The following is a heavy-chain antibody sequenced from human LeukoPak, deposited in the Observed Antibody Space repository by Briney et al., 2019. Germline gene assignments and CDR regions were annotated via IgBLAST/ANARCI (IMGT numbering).Heavy chain of an antibody. CDR2: ISGSGGST. CDR3: AKWAITMIVVVIQYYFDY. V-gene: IGHV3-23*01. CDR1: GVTFSSYA. Sequence: GGSLRLSCAASGVTFSSYAMSWFRQAPGKGLEWVSAISGSGGSTYYADSVKGRFTISRDNSKNTLYLQMNSLRAEDTAVYFCAKWAITMIVVVIQYYFDYWGQGTLVTVSS. D-gene: IGHD3-22*01. J-gene: IGHJ4*02.